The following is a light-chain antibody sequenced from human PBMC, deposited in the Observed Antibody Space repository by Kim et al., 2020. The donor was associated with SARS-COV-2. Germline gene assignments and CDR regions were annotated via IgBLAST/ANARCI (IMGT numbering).Light chain of an antibody. V-gene: IGKV1-5*03. CDR2: EAS. J-gene: IGKJ1*01. Sequence: DIQMTQSPSTLSASVGDRVTITCRASQNVSAWLAWYQQRPGKAPKALIYEASSLESGVPPRFRGRGFGREFTLTINRLQPDDFATYYCQQYKSYPWTFGQGTKVDIK. CDR3: QQYKSYPWT. CDR1: QNVSAW.